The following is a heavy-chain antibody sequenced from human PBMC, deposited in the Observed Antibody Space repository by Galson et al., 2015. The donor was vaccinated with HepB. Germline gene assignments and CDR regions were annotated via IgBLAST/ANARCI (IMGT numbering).Heavy chain of an antibody. Sequence: SETLSLTCAVYGGSFSGYYWSWIRQPPGKGLEWIGEINHSGSTNYNPSLKSRVTISVDTSKNQFSLKLSSVTAADTAVYYCARDWRGYCTGGVCYRAFDIWGQGTMVTVSS. V-gene: IGHV4-34*01. CDR1: GGSFSGYY. CDR3: ARDWRGYCTGGVCYRAFDI. CDR2: INHSGST. J-gene: IGHJ3*02. D-gene: IGHD2-8*02.